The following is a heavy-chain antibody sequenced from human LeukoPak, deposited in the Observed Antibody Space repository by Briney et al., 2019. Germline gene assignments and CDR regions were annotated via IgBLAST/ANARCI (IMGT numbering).Heavy chain of an antibody. Sequence: GRSLRLSCAASGFTFSSYGMHWVRQAPGKGLEWVSVIYSGGSTYYADSVKGRFTISRDNSKNTLYLQMNSLRAEDTAVYYCARVHHYDSSGYYWDYWGQGTLVTVSS. CDR2: IYSGGST. D-gene: IGHD3-22*01. CDR3: ARVHHYDSSGYYWDY. V-gene: IGHV3-NL1*01. J-gene: IGHJ4*02. CDR1: GFTFSSYG.